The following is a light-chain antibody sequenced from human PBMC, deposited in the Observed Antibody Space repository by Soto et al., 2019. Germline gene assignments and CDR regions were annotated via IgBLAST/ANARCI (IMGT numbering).Light chain of an antibody. V-gene: IGKV1-5*03. CDR3: LQDNNYPWT. CDR2: KAP. CDR1: QNISSW. J-gene: IGKJ1*01. Sequence: ASGEDRFKVPRRASQNISSWLAWYQQKSGKAPQVLIYKAPTLESGVPSRFSGSGSGTEFTLTISSLQPDDFASYFCLQDNNYPWTFGQGTKVDIK.